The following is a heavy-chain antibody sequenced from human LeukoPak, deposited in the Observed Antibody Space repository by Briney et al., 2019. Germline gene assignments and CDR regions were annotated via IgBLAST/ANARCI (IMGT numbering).Heavy chain of an antibody. CDR1: GYTFTGYY. V-gene: IGHV1-2*02. CDR2: INPNSGGT. Sequence: GASVKVSCKASGYTFTGYYMHRVRQAPGQGLEWMGWINPNSGGTNYAQKFQGRVTMTRDTSISTAYMELSRLRSDDTAVYYCAKVQRGQLVDDYHYSYYTDVWGKGTPVTVSS. D-gene: IGHD6-6*01. CDR3: AKVQRGQLVDDYHYSYYTDV. J-gene: IGHJ6*03.